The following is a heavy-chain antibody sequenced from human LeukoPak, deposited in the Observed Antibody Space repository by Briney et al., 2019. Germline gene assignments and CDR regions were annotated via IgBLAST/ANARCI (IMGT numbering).Heavy chain of an antibody. CDR3: AKDHSGTWDYFDY. CDR1: GLTFSSYA. V-gene: IGHV3-23*01. CDR2: ISGSGRNT. D-gene: IGHD1-26*01. J-gene: IGHJ4*02. Sequence: GGSLRLSCAASGLTFSSYAMSWVRRAPGRGLEWVSTISGSGRNTDYADSVKGRFTISRDNSKNTFYLQMNSLRAEDTALYHCAKDHSGTWDYFDYWGQGTLVTVSS.